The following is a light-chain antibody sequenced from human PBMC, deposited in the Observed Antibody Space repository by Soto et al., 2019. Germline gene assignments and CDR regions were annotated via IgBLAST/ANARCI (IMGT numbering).Light chain of an antibody. V-gene: IGKV1-39*01. CDR3: QQSYSSPVT. Sequence: DIQMTQSPSSLSASVGDRVTITCRASQGIRNDLGWYQQKPGKAPKRLIYAASSLQSGVPSRFSGAFSETEFSLTISSVQHADLATYFCQQSYSSPVTFGQGTRLEIK. CDR2: AAS. J-gene: IGKJ5*01. CDR1: QGIRND.